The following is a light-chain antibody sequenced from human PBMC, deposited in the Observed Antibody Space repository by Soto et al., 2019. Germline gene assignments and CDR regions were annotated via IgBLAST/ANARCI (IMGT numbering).Light chain of an antibody. CDR3: HQRKSWPRT. V-gene: IGKV3-11*01. J-gene: IGKJ1*01. CDR2: DTS. Sequence: TLSSSPGERATLSCRASQTVSSKLAWYQHKPGQAPRLLIYDTSNRATGIPARFSGSGSGTDFTLTISSLEPEDFAVYYCHQRKSWPRTFGQGTKVDI. CDR1: QTVSSK.